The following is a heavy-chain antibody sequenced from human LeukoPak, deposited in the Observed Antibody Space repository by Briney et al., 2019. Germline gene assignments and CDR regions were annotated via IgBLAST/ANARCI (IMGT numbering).Heavy chain of an antibody. D-gene: IGHD1-26*01. J-gene: IGHJ4*02. Sequence: ASVKVSCKASGYTFTGYYLHWVRQAPGQGLEWMGWISPNSGETNSAQKFQGRVTMIRDTFISTAYMELSRLTSDDTAVYYCARAPGAGTYLDYWGQGTLVTVSS. CDR1: GYTFTGYY. CDR3: ARAPGAGTYLDY. CDR2: ISPNSGET. V-gene: IGHV1-2*02.